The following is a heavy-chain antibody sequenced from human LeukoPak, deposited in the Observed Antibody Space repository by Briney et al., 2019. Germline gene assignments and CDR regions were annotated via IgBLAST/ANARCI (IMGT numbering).Heavy chain of an antibody. V-gene: IGHV3-11*01. CDR2: ISNSGSTI. Sequence: GGSLRLSCAASGFTFSSYGMSWIRQAPGKGLEWVSYISNSGSTIYYADSVKGRFTISRDNAKNSLYLQMNSLRAEDTAVYYCARDLGILQRNMDVWGKGTTVTISS. D-gene: IGHD6-13*01. J-gene: IGHJ6*03. CDR1: GFTFSSYG. CDR3: ARDLGILQRNMDV.